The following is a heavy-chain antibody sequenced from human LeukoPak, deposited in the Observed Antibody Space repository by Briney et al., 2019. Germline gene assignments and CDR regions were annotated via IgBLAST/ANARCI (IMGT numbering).Heavy chain of an antibody. J-gene: IGHJ4*02. Sequence: PGGSLRLSCAASGFTFNSYWMHWVRQPPGKGLVWVARIRVDGISTTYADSVKGRFTISRDNAKQTVYLQMNSLRVEDTAVYYCARDRDYGAPDYWGQGTLVTVSS. D-gene: IGHD4-17*01. CDR2: IRVDGIST. CDR3: ARDRDYGAPDY. V-gene: IGHV3-74*01. CDR1: GFTFNSYW.